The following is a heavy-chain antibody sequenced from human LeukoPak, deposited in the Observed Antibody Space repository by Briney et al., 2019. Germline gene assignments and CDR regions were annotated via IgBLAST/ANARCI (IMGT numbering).Heavy chain of an antibody. Sequence: PGGSLRLSCAASGFNFDDYGMSWVRQVPGKGLEWVSGLNWNGGNTGYADSVEGRFTISRDNAKNSLYLQMNSLRVEDTALYYCARDRGYSASWYSRSGYYDLWGRGTLVTVSS. CDR3: ARDRGYSASWYSRSGYYDL. D-gene: IGHD6-13*01. J-gene: IGHJ2*01. CDR1: GFNFDDYG. V-gene: IGHV3-20*04. CDR2: LNWNGGNT.